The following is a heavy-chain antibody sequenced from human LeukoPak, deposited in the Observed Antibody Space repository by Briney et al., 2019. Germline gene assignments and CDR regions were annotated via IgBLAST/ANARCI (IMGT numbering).Heavy chain of an antibody. CDR3: ARDSDYSDYVPRFDY. J-gene: IGHJ4*02. CDR2: ISSSSSYI. Sequence: PGGSLRLSCAASGFTLSSYAMSWVRQAPGKGLEWVSSISSSSSYIYYADSVKGRFTISRDNAKNSLYLQMNSLRAEDTAVYYCARDSDYSDYVPRFDYWGQGTLVTVSS. D-gene: IGHD4-11*01. CDR1: GFTLSSYA. V-gene: IGHV3-21*01.